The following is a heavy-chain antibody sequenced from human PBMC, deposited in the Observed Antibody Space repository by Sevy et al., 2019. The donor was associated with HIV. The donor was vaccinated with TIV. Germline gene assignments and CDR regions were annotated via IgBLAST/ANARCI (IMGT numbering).Heavy chain of an antibody. D-gene: IGHD3-22*01. CDR2: IYTSGST. CDR1: GGSISSGSYY. Sequence: SETLSLTCTVSGGSISSGSYYWSWIRQPAGKGLEWIGRIYTSGSTNYNPSLKSRVTISVDTSKNQFSLKLSSVTAADTAVYYCARDRGGYYYDSSGYYGLHYYYYYYMDVWGKRTTVTVSS. CDR3: ARDRGGYYYDSSGYYGLHYYYYYYMDV. V-gene: IGHV4-61*02. J-gene: IGHJ6*03.